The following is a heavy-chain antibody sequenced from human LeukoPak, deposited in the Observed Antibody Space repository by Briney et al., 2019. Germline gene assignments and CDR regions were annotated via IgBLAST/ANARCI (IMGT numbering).Heavy chain of an antibody. V-gene: IGHV1-2*02. CDR3: ARVLNLMVRGVIGY. D-gene: IGHD3-10*01. J-gene: IGHJ4*02. CDR1: GYTFTCYY. Sequence: ASVKVSCKASGYTFTCYYMHWVRQAPGQGLEWMGWINPNSGGTNYAQKFQGRVTMTRDTSISTAYMELSRLRSDDTAVYYCARVLNLMVRGVIGYWGQGTLVTVSS. CDR2: INPNSGGT.